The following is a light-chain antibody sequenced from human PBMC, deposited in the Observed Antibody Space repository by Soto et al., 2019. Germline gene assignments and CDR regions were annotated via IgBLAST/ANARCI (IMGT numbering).Light chain of an antibody. V-gene: IGKV3-15*01. CDR2: GAS. Sequence: EVLMTQSPATLSLSPGERATLSCWASETVATNLAWYQQKPGQAPRLLISGASTRAAGILDRFRGSGSGTEFTLTISSLRSEDSAIYYCQQYFEWPPMTFGQGTKVEI. J-gene: IGKJ1*01. CDR1: ETVATN. CDR3: QQYFEWPPMT.